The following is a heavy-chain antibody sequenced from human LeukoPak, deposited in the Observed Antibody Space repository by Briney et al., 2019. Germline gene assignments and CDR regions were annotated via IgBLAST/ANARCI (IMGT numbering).Heavy chain of an antibody. J-gene: IGHJ3*02. CDR3: TPPPPYQLLSDAFDI. V-gene: IGHV3-15*01. CDR2: IKSKTDGGTT. CDR1: GFTFSNAW. D-gene: IGHD2-2*01. Sequence: GSLRLSCAASGFTFSNAWMSWVRQAPGKGLEWVGRIKSKTDGGTTDYAAPVKGRFTISRDDSKNTLYLQMNSLKTEDTAVYYCTPPPPYQLLSDAFDIWGQGTMVTVSS.